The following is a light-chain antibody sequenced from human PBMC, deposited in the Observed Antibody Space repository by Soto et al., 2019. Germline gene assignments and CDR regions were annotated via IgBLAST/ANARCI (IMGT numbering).Light chain of an antibody. CDR3: HQYFKIPHT. CDR2: WAS. CDR1: QSVFYSSNNKDY. Sequence: DIVLTQSPDSLAVSLGERATIRCKSGQSVFYSSNNKDYLAWYQQKPGQPPRLLIYWASTRQSGVPDRFSGSGSGTDFTLTISDLQAEDVAVYSCHQYFKIPHTFGQGTKLEI. J-gene: IGKJ2*01. V-gene: IGKV4-1*01.